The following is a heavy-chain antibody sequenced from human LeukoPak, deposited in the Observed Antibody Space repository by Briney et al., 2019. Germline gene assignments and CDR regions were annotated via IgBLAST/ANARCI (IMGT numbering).Heavy chain of an antibody. D-gene: IGHD3-9*01. CDR2: IKQDGSEK. CDR1: GFTFSSYW. V-gene: IGHV3-7*01. J-gene: IGHJ4*02. Sequence: PGGSLRLSCAASGFTFSSYWMSWVRQAPGKGLEWVANIKQDGSEKYYVDSVKGRFTISRDNAKNSLYLQMNSLRAEDTAVYYCARELRYFDWLSLYFDYWGQGTLVTVSS. CDR3: ARELRYFDWLSLYFDY.